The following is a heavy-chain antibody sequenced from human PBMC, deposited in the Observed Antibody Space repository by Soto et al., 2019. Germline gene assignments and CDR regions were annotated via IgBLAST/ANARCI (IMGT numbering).Heavy chain of an antibody. CDR1: GFSLRTSGGG. CDR2: IYWDDDK. D-gene: IGHD5-18*01. V-gene: IGHV2-5*02. CDR3: AHSVRGGYNYGYYFLY. Sequence: QITLKESGPTLVKPTQTLTLTCTFSGFSLRTSGGGLGWIRQPPGKALECLALIYWDDDKRYSPSLTSRLTITKDTSEIQVVLTMNNMDPVDTATYYCAHSVRGGYNYGYYFLYWGKGTLVTVSS. J-gene: IGHJ4*02.